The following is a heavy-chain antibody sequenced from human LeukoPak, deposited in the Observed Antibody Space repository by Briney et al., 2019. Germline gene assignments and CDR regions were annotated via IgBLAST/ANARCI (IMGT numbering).Heavy chain of an antibody. Sequence: ASVKVSCKASGYTFTNYTLNWVRQAPGQGLEWMGWIDTNTGNPTYAQGFIGRFVFSLDTSVTTAYLQISSLKAEDTAVYYCARTDYYYGMDVWGQGTTVTVSS. CDR2: IDTNTGNP. CDR3: ARTDYYYGMDV. V-gene: IGHV7-4-1*02. J-gene: IGHJ6*02. CDR1: GYTFTNYT.